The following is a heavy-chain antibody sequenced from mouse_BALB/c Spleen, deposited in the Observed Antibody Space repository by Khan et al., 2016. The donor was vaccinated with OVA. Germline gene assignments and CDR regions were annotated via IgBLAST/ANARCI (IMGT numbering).Heavy chain of an antibody. CDR3: ARMARTIN. CDR2: INSNGGST. J-gene: IGHJ2*01. Sequence: EVKLEESGGGLVQPGGSLKLSCAASGFTFSSYGMSWVRQTPDKRLELVATINSNGGSTYYQDSVKGRFTISRDNAKNTLYLQLSSLKSEDTAMYYCARMARTINWGQGTTLTVSA. V-gene: IGHV5-6-3*01. CDR1: GFTFSSYG.